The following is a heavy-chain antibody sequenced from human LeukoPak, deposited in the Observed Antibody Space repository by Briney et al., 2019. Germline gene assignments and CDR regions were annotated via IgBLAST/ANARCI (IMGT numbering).Heavy chain of an antibody. D-gene: IGHD3-9*01. V-gene: IGHV3-21*01. J-gene: IGHJ4*02. CDR1: EFTFNTYT. CDR3: ARTYFDILTGYNPYFDY. CDR2: ITASSTAI. Sequence: GGSLRLSCAASEFTFNTYTMNWVRQAPGKGLEWVSSITASSTAIYSADSVKGRFTISRDNAKNLLYLQMNSLRAEDTAVYYCARTYFDILTGYNPYFDYWGQGILVTVSS.